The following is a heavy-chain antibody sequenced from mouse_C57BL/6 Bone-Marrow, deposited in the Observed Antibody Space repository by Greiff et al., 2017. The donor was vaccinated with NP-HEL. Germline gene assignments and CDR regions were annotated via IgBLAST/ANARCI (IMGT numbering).Heavy chain of an antibody. CDR1: GYTFTSYW. Sequence: QVQLQQPGAELVKPGASVKLSCKASGYTFTSYWMHWVKQRPGQGLEWIGEIDPSGSGTNYNQKFKGKATLTVDTSSSTAYMQLSSLTSEDSAVYYCAKDTTVVEGCAEGGQGTLVTVSA. J-gene: IGHJ3*01. V-gene: IGHV1-50*01. CDR2: IDPSGSGT. D-gene: IGHD1-1*01. CDR3: AKDTTVVEGCAE.